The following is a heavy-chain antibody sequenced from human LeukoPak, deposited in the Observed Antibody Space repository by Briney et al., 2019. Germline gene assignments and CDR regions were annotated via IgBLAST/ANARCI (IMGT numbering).Heavy chain of an antibody. D-gene: IGHD2-2*01. CDR1: GYSFTTYG. Sequence: ASVKVSCKASGYSFTTYGISWVRQAPGQGLEWMGWISAYNGNTNYAQKLQGRVTMTTDTSTSTAYVELRSLRSDDTAVYYCARDLRLGYCSSTSCYGGPSRFDPWGQGTLVTVSS. V-gene: IGHV1-18*01. CDR2: ISAYNGNT. CDR3: ARDLRLGYCSSTSCYGGPSRFDP. J-gene: IGHJ5*02.